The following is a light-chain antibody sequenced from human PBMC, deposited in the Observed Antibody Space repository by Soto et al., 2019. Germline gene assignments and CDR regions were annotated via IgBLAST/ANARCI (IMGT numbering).Light chain of an antibody. CDR3: QQYGRT. V-gene: IGKV3-20*01. CDR2: GAS. Sequence: EIVLTQSPGTLSLSPGERATLSCRASQSVSSSYLAWYQQKSGQAPRLLIYGASSRATGIPDRFSGSGSGTDFTLTISRLEPEDFAVYYCQQYGRTFGQGTKLEIK. CDR1: QSVSSSY. J-gene: IGKJ2*01.